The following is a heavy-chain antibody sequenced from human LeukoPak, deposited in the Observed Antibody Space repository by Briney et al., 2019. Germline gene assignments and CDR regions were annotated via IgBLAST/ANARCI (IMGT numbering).Heavy chain of an antibody. V-gene: IGHV3-33*01. Sequence: GRSLRLSCAASGFTFSSYGMHWVRQAPGKGLEWVAVIWYDGSNKYYADSVKGRFTISRDNSKNTLYLQMNSLRAEDTAVYYCARDVGPDSSGYSYWGQGTLVTVSS. CDR3: ARDVGPDSSGYSY. CDR2: IWYDGSNK. D-gene: IGHD3-22*01. J-gene: IGHJ4*02. CDR1: GFTFSSYG.